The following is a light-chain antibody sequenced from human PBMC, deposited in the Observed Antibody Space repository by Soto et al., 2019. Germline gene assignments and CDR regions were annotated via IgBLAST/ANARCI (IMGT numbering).Light chain of an antibody. CDR1: QDINSW. CDR3: QQGKSFPLT. J-gene: IGKJ4*01. V-gene: IGKV1-12*01. Sequence: DIQMTQSPSSVSASVGDRVTITCRASQDINSWLAWYQQKPGLAPKLLIYKVSSLQGGVPSRFSGSGAGTDFTLTISSLQPEDFATYFCQQGKSFPLTFGGGTKVEIK. CDR2: KVS.